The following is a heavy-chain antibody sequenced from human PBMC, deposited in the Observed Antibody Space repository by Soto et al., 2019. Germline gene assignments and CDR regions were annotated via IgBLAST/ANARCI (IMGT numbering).Heavy chain of an antibody. Sequence: GASVKVSCKASGYTFTSYDINWVRQATGQGLEWMGWMNPNSGNTGYAQKFQGRVTMTRNTSISTAYMELSSLRSEDTAVYYCARGKPLLRCLVWCPTPYYFVYSCQGPLV. J-gene: IGHJ4*02. CDR2: MNPNSGNT. CDR1: GYTFTSYD. D-gene: IGHD3-3*01. CDR3: ARGKPLLRCLVWCPTPYYFVY. V-gene: IGHV1-8*01.